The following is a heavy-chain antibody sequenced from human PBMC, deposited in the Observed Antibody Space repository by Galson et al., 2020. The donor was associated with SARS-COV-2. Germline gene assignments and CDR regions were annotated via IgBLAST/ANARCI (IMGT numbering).Heavy chain of an antibody. V-gene: IGHV1-69*05. CDR1: GGTFSSYA. CDR2: IIPIFGTA. Sequence: ASVKVSCKASGGTFSSYAISWVRQAPGQGLEWMGGIIPIFGTANYAQKFQGRVTITTDESTSTAYMELSSLRSEDTAVYYCASLPHRALEQQCYYYMDVWGHGTTVAVSS. CDR3: ASLPHRALEQQCYYYMDV. J-gene: IGHJ6*03. D-gene: IGHD6-13*01.